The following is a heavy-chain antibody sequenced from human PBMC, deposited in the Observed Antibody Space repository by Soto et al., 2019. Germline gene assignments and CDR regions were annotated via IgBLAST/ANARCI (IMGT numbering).Heavy chain of an antibody. V-gene: IGHV3-74*01. CDR2: INSDRSIT. CDR3: ARDLENCGGECSSAFDI. Sequence: PGGSLRLSYAACAFSFSLSWMPWVRQGPGNRAVWVSRINSDRSITTYGDSLKGRFTISRDNAKKTLYLKMNSLTAADTAVYYCARDLENCGGECSSAFDIWGQGTMVTVSS. CDR1: AFSFSLSW. J-gene: IGHJ3*02. D-gene: IGHD2-21*01.